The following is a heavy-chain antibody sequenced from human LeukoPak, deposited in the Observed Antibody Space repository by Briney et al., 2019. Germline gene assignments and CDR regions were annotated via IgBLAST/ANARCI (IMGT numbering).Heavy chain of an antibody. CDR3: AHRQFCGSRSYYNPFDY. CDR2: IYWNDDK. J-gene: IGHJ4*02. D-gene: IGHD3-10*01. V-gene: IGHV2-5*01. Sequence: SGPTLVNPTQTLTLTCTFSGFSLSTSGVGVGWIRQPPGKALEWLALIYWNDDKRYSPSPKSRLTITRDTSKNQVVLTMTNMDPVDTATYYCAHRQFCGSRSYYNPFDYWGQGTLVTVSS. CDR1: GFSLSTSGVG.